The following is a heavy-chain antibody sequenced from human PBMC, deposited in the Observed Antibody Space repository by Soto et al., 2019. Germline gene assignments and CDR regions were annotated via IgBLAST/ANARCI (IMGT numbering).Heavy chain of an antibody. CDR1: GASISSPNW. J-gene: IGHJ6*02. CDR3: ATVSSSSNAMDV. D-gene: IGHD2-2*01. Sequence: SETLSLTCAVSGASISSPNWWSWVRQSPGTGLGWIGEIYHTGRAKYNPSLKSRVTLLVDKSKNEFSLKVTSVTAADTAVYYCATVSSSSNAMDVWGHGTTVTVSS. V-gene: IGHV4-4*02. CDR2: IYHTGRA.